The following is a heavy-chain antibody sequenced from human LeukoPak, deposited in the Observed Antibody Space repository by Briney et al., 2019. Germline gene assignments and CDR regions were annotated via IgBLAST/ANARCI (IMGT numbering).Heavy chain of an antibody. V-gene: IGHV4-39*01. Sequence: SETLSLTCTVSGGSTSSSGYYWDWIRQPPGKGLEWIGSIYYSGSTYYNPSLKSRVTISVDTSKNQFSLKLSSVTAADTAVYYCARHHITMAGWLYFDYWGQGTLVTVSS. D-gene: IGHD3-10*01. J-gene: IGHJ4*02. CDR3: ARHHITMAGWLYFDY. CDR2: IYYSGST. CDR1: GGSTSSSGYY.